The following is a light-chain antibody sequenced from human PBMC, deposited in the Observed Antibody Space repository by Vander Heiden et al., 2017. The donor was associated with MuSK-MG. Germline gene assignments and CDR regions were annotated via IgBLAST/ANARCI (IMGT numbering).Light chain of an antibody. CDR1: KLGDKY. CDR3: QAWASSTACWV. Sequence: SYELTQPPSVSLSPGQTASITCSGDKLGDKYACWYQQKPGQSPVLVIDQDSKRPSGIPERFSGSNSGNTDTRTTSGTQAMDEADYYCQAWASSTACWVFGGGTKLTVL. J-gene: IGLJ3*02. V-gene: IGLV3-1*01. CDR2: QDS.